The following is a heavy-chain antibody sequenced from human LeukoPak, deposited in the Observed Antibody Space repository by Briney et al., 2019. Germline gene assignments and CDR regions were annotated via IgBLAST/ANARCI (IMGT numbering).Heavy chain of an antibody. D-gene: IGHD3-10*01. J-gene: IGHJ4*02. CDR3: ARQGVIISYFDY. Sequence: SETLSLTCTVSGGSISSSTYLWGWIRQPPGEGLEWIGSIFYSGSTYYSPSLKSRVTVSVGTSNNQFSLRLSSVTAADTAVYFCARQGVIISYFDYWGQGALVTVSS. V-gene: IGHV4-39*01. CDR1: GGSISSSTYL. CDR2: IFYSGST.